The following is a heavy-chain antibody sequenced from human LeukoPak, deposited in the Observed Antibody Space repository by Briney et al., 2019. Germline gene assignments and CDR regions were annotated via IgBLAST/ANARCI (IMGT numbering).Heavy chain of an antibody. CDR2: ISVYNGKT. CDR1: GYTFDSYG. J-gene: IGHJ4*02. CDR3: ARDRNYFDY. Sequence: ASVKVSCKVSGYTFDSYGITWVRQAPGQGLEWLGWISVYNGKTNHSEKFQGRVTMSRDTSTTTAFLEVKSLRSDDMAVYYCARDRNYFDYWGQGTLVTVSS. V-gene: IGHV1-18*03.